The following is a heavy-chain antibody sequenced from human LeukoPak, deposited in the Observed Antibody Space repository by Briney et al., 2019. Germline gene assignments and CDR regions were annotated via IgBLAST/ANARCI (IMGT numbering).Heavy chain of an antibody. V-gene: IGHV4-39*01. D-gene: IGHD2-21*02. J-gene: IGHJ4*02. CDR1: GGSISSSSYS. Sequence: SETLSLTCTVSGGSISSSSYSWGWIRQPPGKGLEWIGSIYYSGSTYYNPSLKSRVTISVDTSKNQFSLKLSSMTAADTAVNYCARLRQVVVTARGDFDYWGQGTLVTVSS. CDR3: ARLRQVVVTARGDFDY. CDR2: IYYSGST.